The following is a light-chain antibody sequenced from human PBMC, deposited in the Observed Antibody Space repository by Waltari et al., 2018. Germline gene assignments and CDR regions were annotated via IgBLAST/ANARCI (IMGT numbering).Light chain of an antibody. Sequence: EIVLTQSPATLSLSPGERATLSCGAIQSVSNSYLAWYQQKPGLAPRLLIYDASSRATGIPDRFSGSGSGTDFTLTISRLEPEDFAVYYCQQYGSSPGTFGQGTKVEIK. CDR2: DAS. CDR1: QSVSNSY. V-gene: IGKV3D-20*01. CDR3: QQYGSSPGT. J-gene: IGKJ1*01.